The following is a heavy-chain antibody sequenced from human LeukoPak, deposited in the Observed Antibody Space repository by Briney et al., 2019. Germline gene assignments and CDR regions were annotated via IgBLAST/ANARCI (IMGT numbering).Heavy chain of an antibody. V-gene: IGHV4-39*01. D-gene: IGHD5-18*01. Sequence: SETLSLTCTVSGGSISSSSYYWGWIRQPPGKGLEWIGSIYYSGSTYYNPSLKSRVTISVDTSKNQFSLKLSSVTAADTAVYYCARSLRLDTAIDIDYWGQGTLVTVSS. CDR2: IYYSGST. CDR3: ARSLRLDTAIDIDY. J-gene: IGHJ4*02. CDR1: GGSISSSSYY.